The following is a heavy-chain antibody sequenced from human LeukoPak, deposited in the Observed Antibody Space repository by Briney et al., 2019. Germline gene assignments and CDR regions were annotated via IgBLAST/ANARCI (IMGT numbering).Heavy chain of an antibody. CDR2: IIPIFGTA. V-gene: IGHV1-69*13. J-gene: IGHJ5*02. Sequence: SVKVSCKASGGTFSSYAISWVRQAPGQGLEWMGGIIPIFGTANYAQKFQGRVTITADESTSTAYMELSSLRSEDTAVYYCARRGVTTPWFDPWGQGTLVTVSS. D-gene: IGHD4-17*01. CDR3: ARRGVTTPWFDP. CDR1: GGTFSSYA.